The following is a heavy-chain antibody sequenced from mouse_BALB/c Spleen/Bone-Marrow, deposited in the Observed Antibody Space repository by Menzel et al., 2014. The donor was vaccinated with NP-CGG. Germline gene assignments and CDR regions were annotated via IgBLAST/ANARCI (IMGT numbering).Heavy chain of an antibody. CDR2: IHPNSGNT. CDR1: GYTFXSSW. D-gene: IGHD2-1*01. J-gene: IGHJ2*01. CDR3: ARGGYGNYYFDY. Sequence: QVQLQHSGSVLVRPGASVKLSCKASGYTFXSSWMHWAKQRPGQGLEWIGEIHPNSGNTNYNEKFKGKATLTVDTSSSTAYVDLSSLTSEDSAVYYCARGGYGNYYFDYWGQGTTLTVSS. V-gene: IGHV1S130*01.